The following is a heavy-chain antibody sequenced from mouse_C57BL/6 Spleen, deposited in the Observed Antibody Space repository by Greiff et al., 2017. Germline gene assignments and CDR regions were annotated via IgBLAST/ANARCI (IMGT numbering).Heavy chain of an antibody. D-gene: IGHD2-4*01. CDR2: ILPGSGST. V-gene: IGHV1-9*01. CDR3: ERGDYDYDGPSAFDY. CDR1: GYTFTGYW. Sequence: QVQLKESGAELMKPGASVKLSCKATGYTFTGYWIEWVKQRPGHGLEWIGDILPGSGSTNYNEKFTGKATFTADTSSNTAYMQLSSLTTENSAIYDCERGDYDYDGPSAFDYWGQGTTLTVSA. J-gene: IGHJ2*01.